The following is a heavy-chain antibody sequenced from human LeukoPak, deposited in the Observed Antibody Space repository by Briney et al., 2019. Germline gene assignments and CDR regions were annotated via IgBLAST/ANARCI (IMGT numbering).Heavy chain of an antibody. V-gene: IGHV1-69*05. CDR2: IIPIFGTA. J-gene: IGHJ4*02. CDR1: GGTFSSYA. Sequence: ASVKVSCKASGGTFSSYAISWVRQAPGQGLEWMGGIIPIFGTANYAQKFQGRVTITTDEATSTAYMELSSLRSEDTAVYYCARSDSGYFARYYLDYWGQGTLVTVSS. CDR3: ARSDSGYFARYYLDY. D-gene: IGHD5-12*01.